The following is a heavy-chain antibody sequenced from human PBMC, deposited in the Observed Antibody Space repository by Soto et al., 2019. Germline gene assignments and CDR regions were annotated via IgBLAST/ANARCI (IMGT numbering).Heavy chain of an antibody. D-gene: IGHD5-12*01. CDR1: GGSFSGYY. CDR3: ARGQSGYDYRMWGYYFDY. CDR2: INHSGST. Sequence: SETLSLTCAVYGGSFSGYYWSWIRQPPGKGLEWIGEINHSGSTNYNPSLKSRVTISVDTSKNQFSLKLSSVTAADTAVYYCARGQSGYDYRMWGYYFDYWGQGTLVTVSS. V-gene: IGHV4-34*01. J-gene: IGHJ4*02.